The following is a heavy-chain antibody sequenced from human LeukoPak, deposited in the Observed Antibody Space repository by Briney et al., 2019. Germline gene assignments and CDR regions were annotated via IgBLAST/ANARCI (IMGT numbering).Heavy chain of an antibody. V-gene: IGHV3-53*01. D-gene: IGHD3-22*01. CDR3: ARSYYYESSGYYYFDY. CDR1: GFTVSSNY. Sequence: GGSLRLSCAASGFTVSSNYMSWVRQAPGKGLEWVSTIYSVGSTYYADSVKGRFTISRDNSKNTLYLQMNSLRAEDTAVYYCARSYYYESSGYYYFDYWAQGTLVTVSS. J-gene: IGHJ4*02. CDR2: IYSVGST.